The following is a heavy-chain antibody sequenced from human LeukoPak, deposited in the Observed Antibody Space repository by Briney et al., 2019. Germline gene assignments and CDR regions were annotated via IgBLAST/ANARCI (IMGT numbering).Heavy chain of an antibody. D-gene: IGHD3-10*01. CDR3: ARGDYGSGTYLWGS. CDR1: GGSFSGYY. J-gene: IGHJ5*02. Sequence: SETLSLTCAVYGGSFSGYYWSWIRQPPGKGLEWIGEINHSGSTYYNPSLKSRVTISVDTSQNQFSLQLTSVTAADTAVYYCARGDYGSGTYLWGSWGQGILFTVSP. V-gene: IGHV4-34*01. CDR2: INHSGST.